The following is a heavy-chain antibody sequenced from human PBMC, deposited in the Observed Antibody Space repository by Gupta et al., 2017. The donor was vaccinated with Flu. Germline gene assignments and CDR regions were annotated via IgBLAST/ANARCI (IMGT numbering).Heavy chain of an antibody. CDR1: GFTFSSYA. Sequence: EVQLLESGGGLVQPGGSLRLSCAASGFTFSSYAMSWVRQAPGKGLEWVSASSGSGGSTYYADSVKGRFTISRDNSKNTLYLQMNSLRAEDTAAYYCAKTRFLEWDKSIWFDPWGQGTLVTVSS. CDR3: AKTRFLEWDKSIWFDP. J-gene: IGHJ5*02. CDR2: SSGSGGST. D-gene: IGHD3-3*01. V-gene: IGHV3-23*01.